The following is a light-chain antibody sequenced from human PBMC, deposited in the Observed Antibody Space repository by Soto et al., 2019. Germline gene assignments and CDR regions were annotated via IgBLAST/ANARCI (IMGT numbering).Light chain of an antibody. V-gene: IGKV3-15*01. J-gene: IGKJ1*01. CDR1: QSVSSN. CDR2: GAS. Sequence: EIVMTQSPATLSVSPGERATLSCRASQSVSSNLAWYQQKPGQAPSLLIYGASTRATGIPARFSGSGSGTEFTLTISSLQSEDFAVYYCQQYNIWPRTFGQGTKV. CDR3: QQYNIWPRT.